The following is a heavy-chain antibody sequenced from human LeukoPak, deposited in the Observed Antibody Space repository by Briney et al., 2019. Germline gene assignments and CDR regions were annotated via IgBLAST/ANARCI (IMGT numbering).Heavy chain of an antibody. D-gene: IGHD4-23*01. V-gene: IGHV3-53*01. J-gene: IGHJ3*02. CDR3: ARGAPWVYGGNSGDAFDI. CDR1: GFTVSSNF. Sequence: PGGSLRLSCAASGFTVSSNFMAWVRQAPGKGLEWVSVIYGGGSTYYADSVKGRFTISRDNSKIPLYLQMNGVRAEDSAVYYCARGAPWVYGGNSGDAFDIWGQGTMVTVSS. CDR2: IYGGGST.